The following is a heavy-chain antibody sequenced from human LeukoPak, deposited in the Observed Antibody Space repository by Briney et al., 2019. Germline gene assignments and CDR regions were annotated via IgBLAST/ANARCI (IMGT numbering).Heavy chain of an antibody. CDR1: GYTFTSYA. J-gene: IGHJ6*02. Sequence: ASVKVSCKASGYTFTSYAMNWVRQAPGQGLEWMGWINTNTGNPTYAQGFTGRFVFSLDTSVSTAYLQISSLKAEDTAVYYCARDFSPLSENYYGMDVWGQGTTVTVSS. CDR3: ARDFSPLSENYYGMDV. V-gene: IGHV7-4-1*02. CDR2: INTNTGNP. D-gene: IGHD2-15*01.